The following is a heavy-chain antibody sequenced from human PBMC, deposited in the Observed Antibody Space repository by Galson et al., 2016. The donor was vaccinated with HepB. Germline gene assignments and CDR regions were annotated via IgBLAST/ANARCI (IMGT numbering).Heavy chain of an antibody. V-gene: IGHV1-69*01. CDR1: GGSFSSHA. CDR2: IIPTVDTA. Sequence: SCKAFGGSFSSHAISWVRQAPGHGLEWMGGIIPTVDTAKYAQKFQGRVTITADESTTTIYMDVSSLRYEDTAVYYCARGLGYDDGMDVWGQGTTVTVSS. CDR3: ARGLGYDDGMDV. D-gene: IGHD5-12*01. J-gene: IGHJ6*02.